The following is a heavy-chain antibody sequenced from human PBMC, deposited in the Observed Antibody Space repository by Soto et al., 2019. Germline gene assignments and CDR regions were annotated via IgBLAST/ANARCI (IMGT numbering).Heavy chain of an antibody. CDR1: GFTFGNYG. J-gene: IGHJ4*02. CDR3: ARGYCSGGSCYVFDF. Sequence: GGSLRLSCETSGFTFGNYGMGWVRQAPGKGLYWVSGISSSSRRTHYADSLKGRFTISRDTSRNTVFLNMSSLRPEDTAVYYCARGYCSGGSCYVFDFWGQGTKVTVSS. D-gene: IGHD2-15*01. V-gene: IGHV3-23*01. CDR2: ISSSSRRT.